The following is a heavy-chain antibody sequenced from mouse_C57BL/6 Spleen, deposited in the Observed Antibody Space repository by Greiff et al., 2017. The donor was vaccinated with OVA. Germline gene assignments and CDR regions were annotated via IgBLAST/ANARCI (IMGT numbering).Heavy chain of an antibody. Sequence: VQLQQPGAELVMPGASVKLSCKASGYTFTSYWMHWVKQRPGQGLEWIGEIDPSDSYTNYNQKFKGKSTLTVDKSSSTAYMQLSSLTSEDSAVYYCARENWAYYFDYWGQGTTLTVSS. CDR1: GYTFTSYW. CDR3: ARENWAYYFDY. D-gene: IGHD4-1*01. J-gene: IGHJ2*01. CDR2: IDPSDSYT. V-gene: IGHV1-69*01.